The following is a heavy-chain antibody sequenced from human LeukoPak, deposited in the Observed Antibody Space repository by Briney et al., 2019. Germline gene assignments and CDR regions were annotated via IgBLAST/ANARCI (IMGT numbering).Heavy chain of an antibody. CDR1: GFTFSTYW. J-gene: IGHJ4*02. Sequence: GGSLRLSCAASGFTFSTYWLSWVRQAPGKGLEWVANIQQDGIKKYYVDSVEGRFTISRENAKNSLFLQMSSLRADDTAVYYCGRELDGSVDYWGQGTLVTVSS. CDR2: IQQDGIKK. D-gene: IGHD3-10*01. V-gene: IGHV3-7*01. CDR3: GRELDGSVDY.